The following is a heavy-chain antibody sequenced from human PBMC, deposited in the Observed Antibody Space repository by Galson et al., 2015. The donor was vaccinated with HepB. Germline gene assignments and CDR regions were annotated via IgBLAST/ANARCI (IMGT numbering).Heavy chain of an antibody. CDR1: GFTFSNTW. CDR3: ARLGMRRLDQ. V-gene: IGHV3-7*03. Sequence: SLRLSCAASGFTFSNTWMGWGRQAPGKGQEWVANINGDGSETYYVDSVKGRFTISRDNAKDSLYLQMNSLRVEDTAVYYCARLGMRRLDQWGQGTLVTVPS. J-gene: IGHJ4*02. D-gene: IGHD1-1*01. CDR2: INGDGSET.